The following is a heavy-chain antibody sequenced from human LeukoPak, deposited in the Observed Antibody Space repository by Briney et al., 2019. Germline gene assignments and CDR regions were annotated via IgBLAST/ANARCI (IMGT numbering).Heavy chain of an antibody. V-gene: IGHV1-24*01. CDR2: FDPEDGET. Sequence: GASVKVSCKVSGYTLTELSMHWVRQAPGKGLEWMGGFDPEDGETIYAQKFQGRVTMTEDTSTDTAYMELSSLRSEDTAVYYCARDGGSGDGPGTTWSYWGQGTLVTVSS. D-gene: IGHD5-24*01. J-gene: IGHJ4*02. CDR3: ARDGGSGDGPGTTWSY. CDR1: GYTLTELS.